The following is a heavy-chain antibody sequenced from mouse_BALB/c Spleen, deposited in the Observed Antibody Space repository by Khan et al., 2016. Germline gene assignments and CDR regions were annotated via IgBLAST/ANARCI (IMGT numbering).Heavy chain of an antibody. J-gene: IGHJ3*01. Sequence: EVKLLESGGGLVQPGGSLKLSCAASGFDFRRYWMSWVRQAPGNGLEWIGEINPDSRTINYSPSLKDKFTISRDNAKSTLYLQMSKVRSEDTAVYYCARAGYYGYLAYWGQGTLVSVSA. CDR1: GFDFRRYW. D-gene: IGHD1-1*01. CDR3: ARAGYYGYLAY. V-gene: IGHV4-1*02. CDR2: INPDSRTI.